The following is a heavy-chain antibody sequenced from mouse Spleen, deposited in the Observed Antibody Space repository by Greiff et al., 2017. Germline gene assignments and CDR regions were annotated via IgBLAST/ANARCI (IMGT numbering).Heavy chain of an antibody. Sequence: EVQVVESGGGLVQPGGSLSLSCAASGFTFTDYYMSWVRQPPGKALEWLGFIRNKANGYTTEYSASVKGRFTISRDKSQSILYLRMNALRAEDSATYYCARSRYRYDFFDYWGQGTTLTVSS. D-gene: IGHD2-14*01. J-gene: IGHJ2*01. CDR1: GFTFTDYY. V-gene: IGHV7-3*01. CDR2: IRNKANGYTT. CDR3: ARSRYRYDFFDY.